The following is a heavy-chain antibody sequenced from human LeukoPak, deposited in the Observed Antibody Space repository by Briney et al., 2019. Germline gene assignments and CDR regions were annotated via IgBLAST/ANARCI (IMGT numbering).Heavy chain of an antibody. Sequence: GGSLRLSCAASGFTFSSYVMSWVRQAPGKGLEWVSAISGSGGSTYYADSVKGRFTISRDNSKNTLYLQMNSLRAEDTAVYYCASPGITMIVVVNYYWGQGTLVTVSS. CDR3: ASPGITMIVVVNYY. CDR1: GFTFSSYV. D-gene: IGHD3-22*01. J-gene: IGHJ4*02. CDR2: ISGSGGST. V-gene: IGHV3-23*01.